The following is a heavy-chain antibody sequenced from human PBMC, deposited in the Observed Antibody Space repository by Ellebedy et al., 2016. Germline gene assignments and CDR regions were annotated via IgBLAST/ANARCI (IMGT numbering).Heavy chain of an antibody. J-gene: IGHJ5*02. D-gene: IGHD1-26*01. CDR3: ARDLVEWELRRFDP. Sequence: GGSLRLSXAASGFVFSRYSMNWVRQAPGKGLEWVSYISSGSTTLYYADSVKGRFTISRDNAKNSLYLQMNSLRAEDTAVYYCARDLVEWELRRFDPWGQGTLVTVSS. CDR1: GFVFSRYS. V-gene: IGHV3-48*04. CDR2: ISSGSTTL.